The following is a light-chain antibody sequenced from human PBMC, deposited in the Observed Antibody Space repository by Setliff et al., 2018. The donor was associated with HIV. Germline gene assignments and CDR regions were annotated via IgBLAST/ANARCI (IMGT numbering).Light chain of an antibody. Sequence: QSVLTQPRSVSGSPGQSVTISCTGTSSDVGGYNYVSWYQQHPGKAPKLMIYDVSKRPSGVPDRFSGSKSGNTASLTIYGLQAEDEADYNCCSYAGSYTFVFGTGTKVTV. J-gene: IGLJ1*01. V-gene: IGLV2-11*01. CDR1: SSDVGGYNY. CDR2: DVS. CDR3: CSYAGSYTFV.